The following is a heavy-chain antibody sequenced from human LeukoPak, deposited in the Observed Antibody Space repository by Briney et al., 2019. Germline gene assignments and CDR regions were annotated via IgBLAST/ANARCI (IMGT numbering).Heavy chain of an antibody. CDR2: IKQDGSEK. CDR1: GFTFSSYW. J-gene: IGHJ4*02. D-gene: IGHD3-10*01. V-gene: IGHV3-7*01. CDR3: ARDHSQYYYGSGSSYDY. Sequence: GGSLRLSCAASGFTFSSYWMSWVRQAPGKGLEWVANIKQDGSEKYYVDSVKGRFTISRDNAKNSLYLQMHSLRAEDTAVYYCARDHSQYYYGSGSSYDYWGQGTMVTVSS.